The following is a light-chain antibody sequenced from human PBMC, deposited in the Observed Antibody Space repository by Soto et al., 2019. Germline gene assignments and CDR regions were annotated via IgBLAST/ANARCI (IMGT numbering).Light chain of an antibody. J-gene: IGKJ4*01. Sequence: EIVMTHSPVTLSVSPGERVTLSCRASQSVSSNLAWYQQKPGQAPSLLIYGAFTRATGIPARFSGTGSGTEFTLTISSLQSEDSAVYYCQQRSNWPSLTFGGGTKVDIK. CDR3: QQRSNWPSLT. CDR1: QSVSSN. CDR2: GAF. V-gene: IGKV3-15*01.